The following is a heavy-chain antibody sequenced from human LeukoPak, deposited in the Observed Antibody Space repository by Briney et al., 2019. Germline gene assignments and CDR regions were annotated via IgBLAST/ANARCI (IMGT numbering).Heavy chain of an antibody. CDR3: ARQLAGLAPPGFIDS. J-gene: IGHJ4*02. D-gene: IGHD3-3*02. Sequence: KPSETLSLTCTLSGGSISSPYWTWIRQPPGKGLEWIGYIYYSGSTDYSPCLKSRATISLDTSKNQFSLDLTSVTAADTAVYYCARQLAGLAPPGFIDSWGQGTLVTDSS. V-gene: IGHV4-59*08. CDR1: GGSISSPY. CDR2: IYYSGST.